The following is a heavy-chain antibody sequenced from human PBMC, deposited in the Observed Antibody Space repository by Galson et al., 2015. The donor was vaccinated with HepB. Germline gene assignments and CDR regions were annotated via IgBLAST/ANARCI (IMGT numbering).Heavy chain of an antibody. CDR3: ARSLVIRGVPRGFDP. CDR2: IIPIFGTA. V-gene: IGHV1-69*13. J-gene: IGHJ5*02. CDR1: GGTFSSYA. Sequence: SVKVSCKASGGTFSSYAISWVRQAPGQGLEWMGGIIPIFGTANYAQKFQGRVTITADESTSTAYMELSSLRSEDTAVYYCARSLVIRGVPRGFDPWGQGTLVTVSS. D-gene: IGHD3-10*01.